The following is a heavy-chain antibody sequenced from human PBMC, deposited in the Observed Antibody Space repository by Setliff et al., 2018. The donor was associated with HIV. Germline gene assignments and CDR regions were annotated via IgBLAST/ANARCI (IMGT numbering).Heavy chain of an antibody. D-gene: IGHD3-22*01. CDR3: ARGGYYDSSGYYYVGDALDI. CDR2: IIPILGVP. CDR1: GGPFTSSS. V-gene: IGHV1-69*02. J-gene: IGHJ3*02. Sequence: ASVKVSCKASGGPFTSSSIGWVRQAPGQGLEWMGRIIPILGVPRYAQKFQGRVTITADKSTSTSYMHLSSLRAEDTAVYFCARGGYYDSSGYYYVGDALDIWGQGTMVTVSS.